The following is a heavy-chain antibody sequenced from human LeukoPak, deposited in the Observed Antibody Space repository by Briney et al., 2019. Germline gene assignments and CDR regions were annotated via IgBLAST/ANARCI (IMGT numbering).Heavy chain of an antibody. V-gene: IGHV4-39*07. CDR2: IYYSGST. J-gene: IGHJ5*02. CDR1: GGSISSGSYY. CDR3: ARDKEVRGLGRRENWFDP. Sequence: PSQTLSLTCTVSGGSISSGSYYWGWVRQPPGKGLEWIGSIYYSGSTYYNPSLKSRVTISVDTSKNQFSLKLSSVTAADTAVYYCARDKEVRGLGRRENWFDPWGQGTLVTVSS. D-gene: IGHD3-10*01.